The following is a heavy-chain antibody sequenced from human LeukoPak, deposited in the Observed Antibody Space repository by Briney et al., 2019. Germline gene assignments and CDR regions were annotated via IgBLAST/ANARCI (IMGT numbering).Heavy chain of an antibody. CDR1: GFTFSSYV. Sequence: PGGSLRLSCAASGFTFSSYVMSWVRQAPGKGLEWVSGISGSADSTYYADSVKGRFTISRDNSKNTLYLQMNSLKTEDTAVYYCTRGKGDQGWYWGQGTLVTVSS. V-gene: IGHV3-23*01. D-gene: IGHD2-15*01. J-gene: IGHJ4*02. CDR2: ISGSADST. CDR3: TRGKGDQGWY.